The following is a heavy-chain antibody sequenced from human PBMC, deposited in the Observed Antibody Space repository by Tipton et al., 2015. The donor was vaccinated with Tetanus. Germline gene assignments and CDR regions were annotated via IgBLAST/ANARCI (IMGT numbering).Heavy chain of an antibody. CDR3: AKGARIAVAGNWFDP. Sequence: SLRLSCAASGFTFGDYTMHWVRQAPGKGLEWVSLISWDGGSTYYADSVKGRFTISRDNSKNSLYLQMNSLRTEDTALYYCAKGARIAVAGNWFDPWGQGTLVTVSS. V-gene: IGHV3-43*01. CDR1: GFTFGDYT. J-gene: IGHJ5*02. D-gene: IGHD6-19*01. CDR2: ISWDGGST.